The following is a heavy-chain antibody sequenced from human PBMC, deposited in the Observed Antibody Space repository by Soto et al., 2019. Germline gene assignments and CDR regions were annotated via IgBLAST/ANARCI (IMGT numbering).Heavy chain of an antibody. CDR3: ARPPVSDFWSGYYAVWFDP. CDR2: ISAYNSNT. Sequence: VASVKVSCKASGYTFTSYGISWVRQAPGQGLEWMGWISAYNSNTNYAQKIQGRVNITTDTSTSTTYKELRRLRSDDTAVFYCARPPVSDFWSGYYAVWFDPWGQGTLVTVSS. CDR1: GYTFTSYG. V-gene: IGHV1-18*01. J-gene: IGHJ5*02. D-gene: IGHD3-3*01.